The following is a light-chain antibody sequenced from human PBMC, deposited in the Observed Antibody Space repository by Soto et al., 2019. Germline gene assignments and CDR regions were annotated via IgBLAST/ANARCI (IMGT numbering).Light chain of an antibody. CDR3: QQSYSTPRVT. CDR1: QIISSY. J-gene: IGKJ5*01. CDR2: AAS. Sequence: EIQMTQSPSSLSASVGDRVTITCRASQIISSYLNWYQQKPGKAPKLLIYAASSLQSGVPSRFSGSGSGTDFTLTISSLQPEDFATYYCQQSYSTPRVTFGQGTLLE. V-gene: IGKV1-39*01.